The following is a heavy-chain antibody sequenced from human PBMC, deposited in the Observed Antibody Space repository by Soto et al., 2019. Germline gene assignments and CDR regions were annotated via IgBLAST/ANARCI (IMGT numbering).Heavy chain of an antibody. Sequence: PVKVSCKTSGYTFTNFGRSWGRQAPGQALEWMGWISAYNGNTNYAQNFQGRGTMTTDTSTSTAYMDLRSLRSDDTAVYYCGRGGTPIDFWGQGILLTVS. CDR1: GYTFTNFG. CDR3: GRGGTPIDF. J-gene: IGHJ4*02. CDR2: ISAYNGNT. D-gene: IGHD3-16*01. V-gene: IGHV1-18*01.